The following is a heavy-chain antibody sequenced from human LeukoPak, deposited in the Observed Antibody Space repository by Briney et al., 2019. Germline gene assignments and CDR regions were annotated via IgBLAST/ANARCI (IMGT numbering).Heavy chain of an antibody. V-gene: IGHV3-15*01. CDR3: TTHLNYGDSNWFDP. J-gene: IGHJ5*02. D-gene: IGHD4-17*01. Sequence: GGSLRLSCAASGFTFSNAWMIWVRQAPGKGLEWVGRSISKTEGGTTDYAAPVKGRFTISRDDSKNTLYLQMNSLKTEDTAVYYCTTHLNYGDSNWFDPWGQGILVTVSS. CDR1: GFTFSNAW. CDR2: SISKTEGGTT.